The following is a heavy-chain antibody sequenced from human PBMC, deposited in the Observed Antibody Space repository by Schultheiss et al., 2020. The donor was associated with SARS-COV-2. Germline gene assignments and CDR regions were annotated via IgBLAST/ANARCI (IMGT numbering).Heavy chain of an antibody. CDR1: GGSFSGYY. Sequence: SETLSLTCAVYGGSFSGYYWSWIRQPPGKGLEWIGNIYYSGSTYYNPSLKSRVTISVDTSKNQFSLKLSSVTAADTAVYYCARVGLIAAAGTIYYYYGMDVWGQGTTVTVSS. D-gene: IGHD6-13*01. J-gene: IGHJ6*02. CDR2: IYYSGST. CDR3: ARVGLIAAAGTIYYYYGMDV. V-gene: IGHV4-34*09.